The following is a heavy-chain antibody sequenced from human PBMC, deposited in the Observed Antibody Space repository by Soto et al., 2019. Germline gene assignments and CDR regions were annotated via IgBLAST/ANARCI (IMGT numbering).Heavy chain of an antibody. J-gene: IGHJ6*02. Sequence: GGSLRLSCAASGFTFSSYGMHWVRQAPGKGLEWVAVISYDGSNKYYADSVKGRFTISRDNSKNTLYLQMNSLRAEDTAVYYCAKMFVDTAMVEYYYYYGMDVWGQGTTVTVSS. CDR3: AKMFVDTAMVEYYYYYGMDV. V-gene: IGHV3-30*18. CDR2: ISYDGSNK. D-gene: IGHD5-18*01. CDR1: GFTFSSYG.